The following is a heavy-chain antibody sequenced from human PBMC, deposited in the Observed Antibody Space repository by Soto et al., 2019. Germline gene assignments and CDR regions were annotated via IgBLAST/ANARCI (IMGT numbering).Heavy chain of an antibody. J-gene: IGHJ4*02. D-gene: IGHD3-9*01. Sequence: SGPTLVNPTETLTLTCTVSGFSLSNARMGVSWIRQPPGKALEWLAHIFSNDEKSYSTSLKSRLTISKDTSKSQVVLTMTNMDPVDTATYYCARIAGYDILTGYYALFDYWGQGTLVTVSS. CDR1: GFSLSNARMG. CDR3: ARIAGYDILTGYYALFDY. CDR2: IFSNDEK. V-gene: IGHV2-26*01.